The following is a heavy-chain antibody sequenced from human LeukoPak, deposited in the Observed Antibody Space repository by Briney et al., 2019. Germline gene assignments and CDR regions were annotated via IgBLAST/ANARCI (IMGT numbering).Heavy chain of an antibody. Sequence: PGGSLRLSCAASGFTFSSYAMSWVRQAPGKGLEWVSTISGSGSSTYYADSGKGRFTISGDNSKNTLYLQMNSLRAEDTAVYYCAKDSGYYYKSFDYWGQGTLVTVSS. CDR2: ISGSGSST. V-gene: IGHV3-23*01. D-gene: IGHD3-22*01. CDR1: GFTFSSYA. J-gene: IGHJ4*02. CDR3: AKDSGYYYKSFDY.